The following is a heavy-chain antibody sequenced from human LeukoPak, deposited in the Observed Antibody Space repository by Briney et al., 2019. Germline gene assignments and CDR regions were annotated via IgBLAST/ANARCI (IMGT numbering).Heavy chain of an antibody. CDR1: GGSISSSSYY. V-gene: IGHV4-39*01. CDR3: ARQDREVVPAAGGY. Sequence: SETLSLTCTVSGGSISSSSYYWGWIRQPPGKGLEWIGSIYYSGSTYYNPSLKSRVTISVDTSKNQFSLKLSSVTAADTAVYYCARQDREVVPAAGGYWGQGTLVTVSS. D-gene: IGHD2-2*01. J-gene: IGHJ4*02. CDR2: IYYSGST.